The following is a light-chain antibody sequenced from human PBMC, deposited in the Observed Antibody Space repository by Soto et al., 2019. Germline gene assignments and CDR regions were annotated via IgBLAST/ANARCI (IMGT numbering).Light chain of an antibody. V-gene: IGLV1-40*01. Sequence: QAVVTQPPSVSGAPGQRVTISCTGSSSNIGAGYEVHWYQQVPGTAPKLLIYGNNNRPSGVPDRFSGSKSGTSASLAITGLQADDEADYYCQSYDSSLSAWVFGGGTQLTVL. CDR3: QSYDSSLSAWV. CDR2: GNN. J-gene: IGLJ3*02. CDR1: SSNIGAGYE.